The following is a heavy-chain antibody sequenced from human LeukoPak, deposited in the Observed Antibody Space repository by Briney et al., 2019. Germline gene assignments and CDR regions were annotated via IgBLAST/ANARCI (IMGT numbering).Heavy chain of an antibody. D-gene: IGHD1-26*01. CDR1: GFTLSDHC. V-gene: IGHV3-72*01. CDR2: TRNKANIYTT. J-gene: IGHJ4*02. CDR3: ARGSGTTLYYFYD. Sequence: GGSLRLSCAASGFTLSDHCMDWVRQAPGKGLEWVGRTRNKANIYTTEYAASGKGRFTISRDDSKYSLYLQMNSLKTAESAVYCCARGSGTTLYYFYDWGQGTLVTASS.